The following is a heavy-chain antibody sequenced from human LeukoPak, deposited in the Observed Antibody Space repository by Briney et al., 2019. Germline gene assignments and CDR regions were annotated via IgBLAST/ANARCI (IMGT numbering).Heavy chain of an antibody. CDR3: ARAGRLDAFDI. V-gene: IGHV3-7*01. CDR1: GFTFSSYW. D-gene: IGHD6-25*01. Sequence: GGSPRLSCAASGFTFSSYWMGWVRQAPGKGLEWVANIKQDGSEKYYVDSVKGRFTISRDNAKNSLYLQMNSLRAEDTAVYYCARAGRLDAFDIWGQGTTVTVSS. CDR2: IKQDGSEK. J-gene: IGHJ3*02.